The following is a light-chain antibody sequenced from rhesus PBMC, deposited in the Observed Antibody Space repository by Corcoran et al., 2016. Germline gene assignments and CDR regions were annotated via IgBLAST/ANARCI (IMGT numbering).Light chain of an antibody. J-gene: IGKJ4*01. CDR2: DAS. Sequence: DIQMTQSPSSLSASAGDTVTITCQASQGIRKYLAWYQQKPGKAPKLLIYDASTLQSGVPSRFSGSGSGTELTLTISSLQPEDFATYYCQHHNSFPLTFGGGTKVELK. CDR3: QHHNSFPLT. CDR1: QGIRKY. V-gene: IGKV1-25*01.